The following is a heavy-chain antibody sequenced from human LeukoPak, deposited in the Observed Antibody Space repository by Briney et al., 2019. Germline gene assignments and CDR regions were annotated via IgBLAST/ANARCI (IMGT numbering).Heavy chain of an antibody. Sequence: GGSLRLSCAASGFTFSSYSMNWVRQAPGKGLEWVSSISSSSSYIYYADSVKGRFTISRDNAKNSLYQQMNSLRAEDTAVYYCARDRGVIGTGYSSFDYWGQGTLVTVSS. CDR1: GFTFSSYS. CDR3: ARDRGVIGTGYSSFDY. D-gene: IGHD2-15*01. CDR2: ISSSSSYI. J-gene: IGHJ4*02. V-gene: IGHV3-21*01.